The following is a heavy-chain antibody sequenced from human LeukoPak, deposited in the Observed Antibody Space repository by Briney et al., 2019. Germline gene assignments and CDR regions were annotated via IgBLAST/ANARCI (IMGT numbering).Heavy chain of an antibody. CDR3: ASGSFCTNGVCYKGFDY. D-gene: IGHD2-8*01. CDR1: GFTFSTSW. V-gene: IGHV3-74*01. Sequence: GGSLRLSCAASGFTFSTSWMHWVRQAPGKGLVWVSRIKSDGSTTTYADSVKGRFTISRDNAKNTLFLQMNSLRAEDTAVYYCASGSFCTNGVCYKGFDYRGQGTLVSVSS. CDR2: IKSDGSTT. J-gene: IGHJ4*02.